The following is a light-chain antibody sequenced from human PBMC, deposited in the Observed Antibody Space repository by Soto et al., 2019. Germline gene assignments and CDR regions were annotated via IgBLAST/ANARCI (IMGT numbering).Light chain of an antibody. J-gene: IGKJ1*01. CDR3: QKYGSLTSST. CDR1: QSVSSTY. Sequence: EIVLTQSPGTLSLSPGERATLSCRASQSVSSTYLAWYQQKPGQAPRLIIYGTTSRATGIRDRFSGSGSGTDFTLNISRLEPEDFAVYYCQKYGSLTSSTFGQGTKVEIK. CDR2: GTT. V-gene: IGKV3-20*01.